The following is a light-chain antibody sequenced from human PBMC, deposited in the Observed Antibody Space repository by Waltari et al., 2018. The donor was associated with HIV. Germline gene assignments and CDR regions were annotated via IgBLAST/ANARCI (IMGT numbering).Light chain of an antibody. CDR1: NSNNGSRT. V-gene: IGLV1-44*01. CDR2: RNN. J-gene: IGLJ3*02. CDR3: ATWDDSLHGPV. Sequence: SVVTQPPSASGTPGKRVTISCSGSNSNNGSRTVDWYLQLPGPAPKLLIYRNNQRASGVPDRFSGSKSGSSASLAISVLQSEDEADYYCATWDDSLHGPVFGGGTKLTVL.